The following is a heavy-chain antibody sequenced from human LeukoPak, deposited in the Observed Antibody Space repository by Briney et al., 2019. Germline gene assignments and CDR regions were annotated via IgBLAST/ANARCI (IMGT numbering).Heavy chain of an antibody. Sequence: ASVKVSCEASGYTFTSYDINWVRQATGQGLEWMGWMNPNSGNTGYAQKFQGRVTMTRNTSISTAYMELSSLRSEDTAVYYCARFMVRGVIITRYYYYYMDVWGKGTTVTVSS. CDR2: MNPNSGNT. CDR1: GYTFTSYD. CDR3: ARFMVRGVIITRYYYYYMDV. V-gene: IGHV1-8*01. J-gene: IGHJ6*03. D-gene: IGHD3-10*01.